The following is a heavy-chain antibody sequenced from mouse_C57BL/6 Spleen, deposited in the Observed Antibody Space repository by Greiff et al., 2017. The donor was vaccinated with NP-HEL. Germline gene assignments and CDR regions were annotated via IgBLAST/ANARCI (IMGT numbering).Heavy chain of an antibody. V-gene: IGHV7-3*01. CDR3: ARSYYGNYEGAMDY. Sequence: EVKLVESGGGLVQPGGSLSLSCAASGFTFTDYYMSWVRQPPGKALEWLGFIRNKANGYTTEYSASVKGRFTISRDNSQSILYLQMNALRAEDSATYYCARSYYGNYEGAMDYWGQGTSVTVSS. D-gene: IGHD2-1*01. CDR1: GFTFTDYY. J-gene: IGHJ4*01. CDR2: IRNKANGYTT.